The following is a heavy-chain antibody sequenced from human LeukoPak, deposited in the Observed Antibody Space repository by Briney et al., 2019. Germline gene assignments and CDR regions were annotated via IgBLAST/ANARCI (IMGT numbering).Heavy chain of an antibody. V-gene: IGHV4-39*01. J-gene: IGHJ4*02. Sequence: PSETLSLTCTVSGGSISSSSYYWGWIRQPPGKGLEWIGSIYYSGSTYYNPSLKSRVTISVDTSKNQFSLKLSSVTAADTAVYYCARQRIVVVPAHFDYRGQGTLVTVSS. CDR3: ARQRIVVVPAHFDY. CDR2: IYYSGST. D-gene: IGHD3-22*01. CDR1: GGSISSSSYY.